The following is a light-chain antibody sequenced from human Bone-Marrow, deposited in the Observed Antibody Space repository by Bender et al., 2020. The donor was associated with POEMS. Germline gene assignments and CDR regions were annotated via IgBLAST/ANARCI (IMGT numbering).Light chain of an antibody. CDR2: QDT. Sequence: SYELTQPASVSVSPGQTVSITCSGDKLGHKYASWYQQKPGQSPVLVIYQDTKRPSGIPERFSGSGSGTSVTLTISGVQAEDEADYYCQSADKAGICVFGGGTKVAVL. CDR3: QSADKAGICV. V-gene: IGLV3-1*01. CDR1: KLGHKY. J-gene: IGLJ2*01.